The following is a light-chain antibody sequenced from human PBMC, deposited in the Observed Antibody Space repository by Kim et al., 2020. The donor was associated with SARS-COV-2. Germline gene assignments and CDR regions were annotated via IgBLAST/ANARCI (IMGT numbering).Light chain of an antibody. CDR1: KLGNKY. J-gene: IGLJ2*01. CDR2: QDT. V-gene: IGLV3-1*01. Sequence: SYELTQPPSVSVSPGQTASITCSGDKLGNKYACWYQQKPGQSPVLVIYQDTKRPSGIPERFSGSNSGNTATLTISGTQAMDEGDYYCQEWDSSTVVFGGGTQLTVL. CDR3: QEWDSSTVV.